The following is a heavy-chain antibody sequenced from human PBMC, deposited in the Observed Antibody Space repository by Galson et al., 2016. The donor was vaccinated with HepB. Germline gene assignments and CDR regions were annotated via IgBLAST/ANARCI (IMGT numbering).Heavy chain of an antibody. CDR1: GITFSSHW. Sequence: SLRLSCAASGITFSSHWMSWVRQAPGKGLEWVANIKQDGSAKYYVDSVKGRFTVSRDNAKNSVYLQMNSLRAEDTAVYYCARDDTKRDDSAWYDAFDIWGQGTTVTVSS. CDR2: IKQDGSAK. CDR3: ARDDTKRDDSAWYDAFDI. J-gene: IGHJ3*02. V-gene: IGHV3-7*03. D-gene: IGHD6-19*01.